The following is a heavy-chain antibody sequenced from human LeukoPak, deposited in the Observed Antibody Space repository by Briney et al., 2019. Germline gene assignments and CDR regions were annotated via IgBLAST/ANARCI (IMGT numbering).Heavy chain of an antibody. CDR2: ISGSGGST. Sequence: GGTLRLSCAASGCTFSSYAMSWVRQAPGKGLEWVSAISGSGGSTYYADSVKGRFTISRDNSKNTLYLQMSSLRAEDTAIYYCARRVVVPTAYMGYFDYWGQGTLVTVSS. V-gene: IGHV3-23*01. CDR3: ARRVVVPTAYMGYFDY. CDR1: GCTFSSYA. D-gene: IGHD2-2*01. J-gene: IGHJ4*02.